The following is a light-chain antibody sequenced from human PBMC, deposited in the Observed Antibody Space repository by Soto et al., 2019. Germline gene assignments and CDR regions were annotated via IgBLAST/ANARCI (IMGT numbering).Light chain of an antibody. CDR3: AAWDDSLSGYV. CDR1: SSNIGSNY. Sequence: QSVLTHPPSASGTPGQRVTISCSGSSSNIGSNYVYWYQQLPGTAPKLLIYSNNQWPSGVPDRFSGSKSGTSASLAISGLRSEDDADYYCAAWDDSLSGYVFGTGTKVTVL. J-gene: IGLJ1*01. CDR2: SNN. V-gene: IGLV1-47*02.